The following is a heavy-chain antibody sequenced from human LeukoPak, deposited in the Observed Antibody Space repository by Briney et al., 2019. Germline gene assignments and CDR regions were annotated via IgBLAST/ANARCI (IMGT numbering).Heavy chain of an antibody. CDR1: GASVSSGSYY. CDR2: IYTSGST. CDR3: ARDIVVVKNNWFDP. D-gene: IGHD3-22*01. Sequence: PSETLSLTCTVSGASVSSGSYYWSWIRQPAGKGLEWIGRIYTSGSTNYNPSLKSRVTISVDTSKNQLSLKLSSVTAADTAVYYCARDIVVVKNNWFDPWGQGTLVTVSS. J-gene: IGHJ5*02. V-gene: IGHV4-61*02.